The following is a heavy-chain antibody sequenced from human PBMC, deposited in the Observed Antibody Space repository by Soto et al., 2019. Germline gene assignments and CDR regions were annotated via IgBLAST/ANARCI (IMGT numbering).Heavy chain of an antibody. CDR1: GGSYSGYY. CDR2: IDHSGST. J-gene: IGHJ4*02. Sequence: QVQLQQWGAGLLKPSETLSLTCAVYGGSYSGYYWSWIRQPPGKGLEWIGEIDHSGSTNYNPSPKSRVTISVDTSKSQFSLKLSSVTAADTAVYYCARRLYSYGRLDYWGQGSLVTVSS. CDR3: ARRLYSYGRLDY. D-gene: IGHD5-18*01. V-gene: IGHV4-34*01.